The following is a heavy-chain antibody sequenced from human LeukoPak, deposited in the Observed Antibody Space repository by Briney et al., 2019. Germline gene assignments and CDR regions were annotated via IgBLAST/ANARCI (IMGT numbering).Heavy chain of an antibody. V-gene: IGHV1-18*01. CDR2: ISAYNGNT. Sequence: ASVKVSCKASGYTFTSYGISWVRQAPGQGLEWMGWISAYNGNTNYAQKLQGRVTITTDTSTSTAYMELRSLRSDDTAVYYCARERGLWFGELLNMDVWGKGTTVTVSS. CDR3: ARERGLWFGELLNMDV. J-gene: IGHJ6*03. CDR1: GYTFTSYG. D-gene: IGHD3-10*01.